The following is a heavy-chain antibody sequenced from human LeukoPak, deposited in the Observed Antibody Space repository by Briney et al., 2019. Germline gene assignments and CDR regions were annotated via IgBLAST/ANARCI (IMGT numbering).Heavy chain of an antibody. J-gene: IGHJ6*03. CDR2: INHSGST. CDR3: ARGRVNYYYYYMDV. D-gene: IGHD2-21*01. Sequence: SETLSLTCAVYGGSFSGYYRSWICQPPGKGLEWIGEINHSGSTNYNPSLKSRVTISVDTSKNQFSLKLSSVTAADTAVYYCARGRVNYYYYYMDVWGKGTTVTVSS. V-gene: IGHV4-34*01. CDR1: GGSFSGYY.